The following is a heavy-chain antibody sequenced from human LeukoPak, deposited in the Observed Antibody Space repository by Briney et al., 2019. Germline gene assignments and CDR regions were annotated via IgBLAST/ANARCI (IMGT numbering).Heavy chain of an antibody. V-gene: IGHV1-46*01. CDR3: ARDGVDTAMVTVYYFDY. Sequence: ASVKVSCKASGYTFTSYYMHWVRQAPGQGLEWMGIINPSGGSTSYAQKFQGRVTMTRDMCTSTVYMERSSLRSEDTAVYYCARDGVDTAMVTVYYFDYWGQGTLVTVSS. CDR2: INPSGGST. D-gene: IGHD5-18*01. J-gene: IGHJ4*02. CDR1: GYTFTSYY.